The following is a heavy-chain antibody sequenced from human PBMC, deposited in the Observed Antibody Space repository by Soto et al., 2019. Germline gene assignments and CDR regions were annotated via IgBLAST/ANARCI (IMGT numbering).Heavy chain of an antibody. V-gene: IGHV4-30-4*02. D-gene: IGHD3-10*01. Sequence: SDTLSLTCTVSGGSISSGDYYWSWIRQPPGKGLEWIGYIYYSGSTYYNPSLKSRVTISVDTSKNQFSLKLSSVTAADTAVYYCARARITMVRGVNPNWFDPWGQGTLVTVSS. CDR2: IYYSGST. J-gene: IGHJ5*02. CDR3: ARARITMVRGVNPNWFDP. CDR1: GGSISSGDYY.